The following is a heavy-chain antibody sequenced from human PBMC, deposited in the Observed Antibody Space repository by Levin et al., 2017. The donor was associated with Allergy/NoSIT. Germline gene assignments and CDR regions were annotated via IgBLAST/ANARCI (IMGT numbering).Heavy chain of an antibody. D-gene: IGHD3-10*01. CDR3: ARDGYYGSGSYRLDY. Sequence: GGSLRLSCAASGFTFRSYSINWVRQAPGKGLQWVSYINTDSSTIYYADSVKGRLTISRDNAKNSLYLQMNSLRAEDTAVYYCARDGYYGSGSYRLDYWGQGILVTVSS. J-gene: IGHJ4*02. V-gene: IGHV3-48*04. CDR2: INTDSSTI. CDR1: GFTFRSYS.